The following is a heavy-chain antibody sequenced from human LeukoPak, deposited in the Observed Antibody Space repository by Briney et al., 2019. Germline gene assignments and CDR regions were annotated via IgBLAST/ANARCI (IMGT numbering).Heavy chain of an antibody. CDR3: ARPPYSSSWDPGWFDP. Sequence: GGSLRLSCTASGFTVSTDYMSWARQAQGKGLEWVSLVYVGGDTYYADSVKGRFTISRDNAKNSLYLQMNSLRAEDTAVYYCARPPYSSSWDPGWFDPWGQGTLITVSS. D-gene: IGHD6-13*01. J-gene: IGHJ5*02. CDR2: VYVGGDT. CDR1: GFTVSTDY. V-gene: IGHV3-53*01.